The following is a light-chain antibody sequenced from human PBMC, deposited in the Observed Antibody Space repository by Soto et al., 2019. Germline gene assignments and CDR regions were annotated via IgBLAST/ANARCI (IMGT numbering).Light chain of an antibody. V-gene: IGKV1-5*01. CDR3: QQYNSPPT. CDR2: DAS. J-gene: IGKJ2*01. Sequence: DIQMTQSPSTLSASVGDRVTITCRASQSISSWLAWYQQKPGKAPKLLIYDASSLESGVPSRFSGSGSGTEFTLTISSLQPDDFATYYCQQYNSPPTFGQGTKLEIK. CDR1: QSISSW.